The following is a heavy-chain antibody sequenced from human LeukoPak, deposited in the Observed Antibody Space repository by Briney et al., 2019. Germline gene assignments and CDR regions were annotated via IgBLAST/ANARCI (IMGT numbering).Heavy chain of an antibody. V-gene: IGHV3-23*01. D-gene: IGHD3-22*01. CDR3: AKDLKPDSSGYYPAPDAFDI. J-gene: IGHJ3*02. CDR1: GFTFSSYA. Sequence: GGSLRLSCAASGFTFSSYAMSWVRQAPGKGLEWVSAISGSGGSTYYADSVKGRFTISRDNSKNTLYLQMNGLRAEDTAVYYCAKDLKPDSSGYYPAPDAFDIWGQGTMVTVSS. CDR2: ISGSGGST.